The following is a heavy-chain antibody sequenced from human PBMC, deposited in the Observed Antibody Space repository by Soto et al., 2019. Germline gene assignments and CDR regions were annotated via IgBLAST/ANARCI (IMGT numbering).Heavy chain of an antibody. V-gene: IGHV3-23*01. CDR3: AKDIKQWLAYYFDY. Sequence: GGSLRLSCAASGFTFSSYAMSWVRQAPGKGLEWVSAISGSGGSTYYADSVKGRFTISRDXSXXXXXXXXXXXXAEDXXVXXXAKDIKQWLAYYFDYWGQGTLVTVSS. J-gene: IGHJ4*02. D-gene: IGHD6-19*01. CDR1: GFTFSSYA. CDR2: ISGSGGST.